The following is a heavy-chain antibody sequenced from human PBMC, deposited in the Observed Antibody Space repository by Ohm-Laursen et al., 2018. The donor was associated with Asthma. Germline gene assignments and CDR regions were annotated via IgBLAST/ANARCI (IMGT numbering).Heavy chain of an antibody. CDR3: ASSKDYGDYQSLDY. Sequence: ASVKVSCKASGYTFTSYTMQWVRQAPGQRLECMGWINTGTGDTYYSQKFQGRVTITADTSASTTFMELPSLTSEDTAVYYCASSKDYGDYQSLDYWGQGTLVTVSS. D-gene: IGHD4-17*01. CDR2: INTGTGDT. J-gene: IGHJ4*02. V-gene: IGHV1-3*04. CDR1: GYTFTSYT.